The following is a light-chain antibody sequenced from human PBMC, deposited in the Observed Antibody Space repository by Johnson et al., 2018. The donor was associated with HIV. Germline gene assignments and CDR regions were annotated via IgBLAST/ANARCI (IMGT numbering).Light chain of an antibody. CDR1: SSNIGNNY. CDR3: GTWDSSLSAYA. V-gene: IGLV1-51*02. J-gene: IGLJ1*01. CDR2: EKN. Sequence: QSVLTQPPSVSAATGQKVTISCSGSSSNIGNNYVSWYQQVPGTAPKLLIYEKNKRPSGIPDRFSASMSGTSATLDITGLQTGDEGDYYCGTWDSSLSAYAFGTGTKVTVL.